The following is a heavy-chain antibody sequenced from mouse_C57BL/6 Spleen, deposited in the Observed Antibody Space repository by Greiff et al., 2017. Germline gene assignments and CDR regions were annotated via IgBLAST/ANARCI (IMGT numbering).Heavy chain of an antibody. Sequence: VQLQQSGAELVRPGTSVKVSCKASGYAFTNYLIEWVKQRPGQGLEWIGVINPGSGGTNYNEKFKGKATLTADKSSSTAYMQLSSLTSEDSAVYFGARSGTTVVATRAMDYWGQGTSVTVSS. CDR1: GYAFTNYL. D-gene: IGHD1-1*01. J-gene: IGHJ4*01. CDR2: INPGSGGT. CDR3: ARSGTTVVATRAMDY. V-gene: IGHV1-54*01.